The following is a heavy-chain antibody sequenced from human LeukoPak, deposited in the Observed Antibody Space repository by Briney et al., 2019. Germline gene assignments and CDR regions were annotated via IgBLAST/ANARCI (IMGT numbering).Heavy chain of an antibody. CDR3: ARGGYYYHDSSGYLYHFDY. V-gene: IGHV3-21*01. Sequence: GGSLRLSCEASGFTFSSYSMNWVRQAPGKGLEWVSTISSSSSYIDYADSMKGRFTISRDNAKNSLYLQMNSLRAEDTAVYYCARGGYYYHDSSGYLYHFDYWGQGTLVTVSS. CDR1: GFTFSSYS. J-gene: IGHJ4*02. CDR2: ISSSSSYI. D-gene: IGHD3-22*01.